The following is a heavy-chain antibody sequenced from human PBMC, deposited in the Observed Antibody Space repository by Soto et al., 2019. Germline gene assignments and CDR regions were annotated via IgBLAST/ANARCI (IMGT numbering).Heavy chain of an antibody. CDR1: GGSVISSSDF. V-gene: IGHV4-39*01. Sequence: QLQLQESGPGLVRPSETLSLTCTVSGGSVISSSDFWDWLRQPPGKGLEWIGSIHYIGSTYYNPPLKSRVTISMDTSRNQFSLKLSSVTAPDTAVYYCARHQFSGNFRGPFDYWGQGTLVTVSS. CDR3: ARHQFSGNFRGPFDY. CDR2: IHYIGST. J-gene: IGHJ4*02. D-gene: IGHD3-22*01.